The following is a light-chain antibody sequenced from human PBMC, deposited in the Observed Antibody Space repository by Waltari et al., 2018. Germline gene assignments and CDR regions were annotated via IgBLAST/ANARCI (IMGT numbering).Light chain of an antibody. Sequence: QSALTQPASVSGSPGQSITISCSGTSDDIGGFNLVFWYQQYPGKAPKLIIYEVSKWPSGVSHRFSGSKSGSTASLTISGLQPEDEAEYFCCSYSRVTTYVVFGGGTRVTV. CDR3: CSYSRVTTYVV. V-gene: IGLV2-23*02. CDR1: SDDIGGFNL. CDR2: EVS. J-gene: IGLJ2*01.